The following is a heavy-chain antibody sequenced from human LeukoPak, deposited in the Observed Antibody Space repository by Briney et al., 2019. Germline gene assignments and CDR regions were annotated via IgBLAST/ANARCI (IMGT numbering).Heavy chain of an antibody. Sequence: GGSLRLSCAASGFTFSSHGFHWVRQAPGKGLEWVAVIWYDGSKKYYADSVKGRFTISRDNSKNTLNLQMNSLRAEDTAVYYCVRDVKNPSTVIGLFDYWGQGTLVTVSS. CDR2: IWYDGSKK. J-gene: IGHJ4*02. CDR3: VRDVKNPSTVIGLFDY. D-gene: IGHD2-21*01. CDR1: GFTFSSHG. V-gene: IGHV3-33*01.